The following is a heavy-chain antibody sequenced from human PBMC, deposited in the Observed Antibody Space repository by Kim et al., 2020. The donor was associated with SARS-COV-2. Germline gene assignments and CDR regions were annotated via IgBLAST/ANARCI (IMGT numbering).Heavy chain of an antibody. CDR2: IKQDGSEK. J-gene: IGHJ4*02. D-gene: IGHD3-9*01. CDR3: ARAFVLDILTGLGFPTPDY. CDR1: GFTFSSYW. Sequence: GGSLRLSCAASGFTFSSYWMSWVRQAPGKGLEWVANIKQDGSEKYYVDSVKGRFTISRDNAKNSLYLQMNSLRAEDTAVYYCARAFVLDILTGLGFPTPDYWGQGTLVTVSS. V-gene: IGHV3-7*03.